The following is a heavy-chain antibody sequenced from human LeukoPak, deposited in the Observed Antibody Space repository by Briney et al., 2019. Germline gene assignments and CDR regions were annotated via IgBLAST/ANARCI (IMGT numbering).Heavy chain of an antibody. CDR3: YDLLDY. V-gene: IGHV3-7*01. J-gene: IGHJ4*02. Sequence: GGSLRLSCAASGFTFSNYWMTWVRQAPGKGLEWVANINQDGSKEYYMDSVKARFTISRDNAKNSLSLQMNSLYCARDGGVSGYDLLDYWGQGTLVTVSS. CDR2: INQDGSKE. CDR1: GFTFSNYW. D-gene: IGHD5-12*01.